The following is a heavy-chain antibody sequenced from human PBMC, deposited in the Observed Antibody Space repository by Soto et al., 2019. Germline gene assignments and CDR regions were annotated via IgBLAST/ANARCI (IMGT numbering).Heavy chain of an antibody. D-gene: IGHD6-25*01. Sequence: EVQLVESGGGLVQPGGSLRLSCAASGFTVSSNYMSWVRQAPGKGLEWVSVIYSGGSTYYADSVKGRFTISRDNSKNTLYLQMNSLRPEDTAVYYCARVKAATGRYYFDYWGQGTLVTVSS. CDR3: ARVKAATGRYYFDY. CDR1: GFTVSSNY. CDR2: IYSGGST. V-gene: IGHV3-66*01. J-gene: IGHJ4*02.